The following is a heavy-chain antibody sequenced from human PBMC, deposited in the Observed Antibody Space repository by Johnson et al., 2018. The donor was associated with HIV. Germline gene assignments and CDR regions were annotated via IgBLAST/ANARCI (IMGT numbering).Heavy chain of an antibody. V-gene: IGHV3-11*04. D-gene: IGHD2-15*01. CDR1: GFSFGDYY. CDR3: TGRDLLRAFDI. CDR2: ISSDGSTI. J-gene: IGHJ3*02. Sequence: VQLVESGGGLVKPGGSLRLSCAASGFSFGDYYMSWIRQAPGKGLEWISYISSDGSTIDYADSVKGRFTISRDNGNNSLYLQMNSLRAEDAAVDYCTGRDLLRAFDIWGQGTMVTVSS.